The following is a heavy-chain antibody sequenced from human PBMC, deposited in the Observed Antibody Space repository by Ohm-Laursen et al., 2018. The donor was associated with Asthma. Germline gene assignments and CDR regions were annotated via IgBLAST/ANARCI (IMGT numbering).Heavy chain of an antibody. D-gene: IGHD3-3*01. CDR2: ITYDGNKK. V-gene: IGHV3-30*03. CDR3: ARDVMEWYLPAFDF. CDR1: GFTFSDYA. Sequence: SLRLSCTASGFTFSDYAMHWVRQAPGKGLEWLAVITYDGNKKTYADSVKGRITISRDNSQNMLYLQMNSLRPEDTAVCYCARDVMEWYLPAFDFWGQGTLVTVSS. J-gene: IGHJ4*02.